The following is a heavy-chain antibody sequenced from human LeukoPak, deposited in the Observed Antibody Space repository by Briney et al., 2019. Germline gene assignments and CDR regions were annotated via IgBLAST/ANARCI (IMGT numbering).Heavy chain of an antibody. Sequence: ASVKVSCKASGYIFTGYYIHWVRQAPGQGLEWMGWVNPNSGGTNFAQKFQGRVTMTRDTSISTAYMELSSLTSDDTAVHYCAKGERNYVDVWGKGTTVTVFS. J-gene: IGHJ6*03. CDR2: VNPNSGGT. V-gene: IGHV1-2*02. CDR1: GYIFTGYY. CDR3: AKGERNYVDV.